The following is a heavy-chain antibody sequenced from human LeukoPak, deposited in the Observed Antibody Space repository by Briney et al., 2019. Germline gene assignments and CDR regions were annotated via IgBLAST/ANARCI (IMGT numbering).Heavy chain of an antibody. D-gene: IGHD6-19*01. CDR3: AIIALVPM. V-gene: IGHV1-69*04. CDR2: ITPVFDMA. Sequence: GASVKVSCKVSGGTFNNYAISWVRQAPGQGLEWMGRITPVFDMANYAQKFQGTATITADKSTSTVYMELSSLRNEDTAVYYCAIIALVPMWGQGTKVTVSS. J-gene: IGHJ3*02. CDR1: GGTFNNYA.